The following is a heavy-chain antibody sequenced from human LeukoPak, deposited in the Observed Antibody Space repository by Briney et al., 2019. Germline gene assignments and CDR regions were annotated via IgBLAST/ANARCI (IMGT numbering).Heavy chain of an antibody. J-gene: IGHJ6*02. D-gene: IGHD2-2*01. CDR3: ARGGSNFYDMDV. V-gene: IGHV4-61*01. Sequence: SETLSLTCTVSGGSVSSGSYYWSWIRQPPGKGLEWIGYIYYSGSTNYNPSLKSRVTISIDTSKNQYSLKLSSVTAADTAVYYCARGGSNFYDMDVWGQGTTVTVSS. CDR1: GGSVSSGSYY. CDR2: IYYSGST.